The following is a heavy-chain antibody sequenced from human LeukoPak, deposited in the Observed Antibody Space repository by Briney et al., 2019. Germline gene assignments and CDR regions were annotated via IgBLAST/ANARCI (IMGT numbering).Heavy chain of an antibody. Sequence: PGGSLRLSCAASGFTFSSYGMHWVRQAPGKGLERVAFIRYDGSNKYYADSVKGRFTISGDNSKDTLSLQMNSLRAEDTAVYYCAKDLPPFTIVVPAASGDYWGQGTLVTVSS. CDR2: IRYDGSNK. J-gene: IGHJ4*02. CDR3: AKDLPPFTIVVPAASGDY. D-gene: IGHD2-2*01. CDR1: GFTFSSYG. V-gene: IGHV3-30*02.